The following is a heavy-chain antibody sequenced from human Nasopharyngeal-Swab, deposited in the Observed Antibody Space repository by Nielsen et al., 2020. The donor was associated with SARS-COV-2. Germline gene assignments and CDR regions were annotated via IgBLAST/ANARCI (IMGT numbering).Heavy chain of an antibody. J-gene: IGHJ4*02. D-gene: IGHD3-22*01. V-gene: IGHV1-2*02. CDR2: INPDSGDT. Sequence: ASVKVSCKTSGYTFTDYYIHWLRQVPGQGLEWVGCINPDSGDTRYAQKFQGRVTVTRDRSRSIAYIELSRLRSDDTAVYYCARDYYDNYDSDYWGQGTLVTVSS. CDR1: GYTFTDYY. CDR3: ARDYYDNYDSDY.